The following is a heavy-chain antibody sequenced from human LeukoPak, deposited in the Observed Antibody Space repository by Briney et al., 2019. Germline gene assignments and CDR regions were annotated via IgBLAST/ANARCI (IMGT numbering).Heavy chain of an antibody. CDR1: GFTFSYHW. D-gene: IGHD6-13*01. Sequence: GGSLRLSCAASGFTFSYHWMTWVRQAPGKGLEWVANIKNDGTVKNYVDSVKGRFTISRDNAKNSLYLQMNSLRAEDTAMYYCASSYSSTWYGSRNDAFDIWGQGTMVTVSS. J-gene: IGHJ3*02. V-gene: IGHV3-7*03. CDR2: IKNDGTVK. CDR3: ASSYSSTWYGSRNDAFDI.